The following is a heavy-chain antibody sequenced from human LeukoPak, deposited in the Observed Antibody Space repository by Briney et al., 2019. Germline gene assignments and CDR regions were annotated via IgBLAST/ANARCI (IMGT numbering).Heavy chain of an antibody. Sequence: SETLSLTCTVSGGSISSYYWSWIRQPPGKGLEWIGEINHSGSTNYNPSLKSRVTISVDTSKNQFSLKLSSVTAADTAVYYCARVTMIVVVNWFDPWGQGTLVTVSS. V-gene: IGHV4-34*01. J-gene: IGHJ5*02. CDR2: INHSGST. CDR1: GGSISSYY. CDR3: ARVTMIVVVNWFDP. D-gene: IGHD3-22*01.